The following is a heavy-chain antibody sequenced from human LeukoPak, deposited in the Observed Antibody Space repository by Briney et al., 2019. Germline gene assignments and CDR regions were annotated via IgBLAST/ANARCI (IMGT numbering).Heavy chain of an antibody. CDR3: ARLSMIDTFDI. CDR1: GYSFMTYW. Sequence: GESLKISCQASGYSFMTYWIGWVRQMPGKGLEWMAIIYPGNSDTKYSPSFQDQVTISADKSINTAYLHWRSLKASDTAMYYCARLSMIDTFDIWGLGTVVTVSS. V-gene: IGHV5-51*01. D-gene: IGHD3-22*01. CDR2: IYPGNSDT. J-gene: IGHJ3*02.